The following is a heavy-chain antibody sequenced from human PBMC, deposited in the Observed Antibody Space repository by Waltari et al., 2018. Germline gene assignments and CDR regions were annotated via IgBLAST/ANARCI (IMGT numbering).Heavy chain of an antibody. Sequence: QVQLQESGPGLVKPSETLSLTCAVPGYSISSGYYWGWIRQPPGKGLGWIGSIYHSGSTYYNPSLKSRVTISVDTSKNQFSLKLSSVTAADTAVYYCARVGGYCSGGSCRGRYYYYMDVWGKGTTVTVSS. D-gene: IGHD2-15*01. CDR2: IYHSGST. J-gene: IGHJ6*03. CDR1: GYSISSGYY. CDR3: ARVGGYCSGGSCRGRYYYYMDV. V-gene: IGHV4-38-2*01.